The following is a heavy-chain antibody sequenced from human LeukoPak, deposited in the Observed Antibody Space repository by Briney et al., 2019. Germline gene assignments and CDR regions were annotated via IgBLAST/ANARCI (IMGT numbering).Heavy chain of an antibody. CDR1: GLTFSSYS. D-gene: IGHD2-2*01. CDR2: ISSSSSYI. J-gene: IGHJ6*03. V-gene: IGHV3-21*01. CDR3: ARGGEDIVVVPAAMGYYYYYMDV. Sequence: GGSLRLSCGASGLTFSSYSMNWVRQAPGEGLEWVSSISSSSSYIYYADSVKGRFTISRDNAKNSLYLQMNSLRAEDTAVYYCARGGEDIVVVPAAMGYYYYYMDVWGKGTTVTVSS.